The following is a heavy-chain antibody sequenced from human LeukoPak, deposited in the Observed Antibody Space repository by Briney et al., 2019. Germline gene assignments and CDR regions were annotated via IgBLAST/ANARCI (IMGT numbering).Heavy chain of an antibody. CDR3: AGHDYVWGSYRSPLDY. CDR1: GFTFSSYW. D-gene: IGHD3-16*02. V-gene: IGHV3-7*01. Sequence: GSLRLSCAASGFTFSSYWMSWVRQAPGKGLEWVANIKQDGSEKYYVDSVKGRFTISRDNAKNSLYLQMNSLRAEDTAVYYCAGHDYVWGSYRSPLDYWGQGTLVTVSS. J-gene: IGHJ4*02. CDR2: IKQDGSEK.